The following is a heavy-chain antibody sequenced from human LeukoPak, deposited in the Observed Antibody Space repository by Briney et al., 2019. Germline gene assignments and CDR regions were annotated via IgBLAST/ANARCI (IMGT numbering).Heavy chain of an antibody. CDR1: GFTFSSYG. CDR3: ARATYYDSSSAFDI. Sequence: GGSLRLSCAASGFTFSSYGMHWVRQAPGKGLEWVSYISSSGSTIYYADSVKGRFTISRDNAKNSLYLQMNSLRAEDTAVYYCARATYYDSSSAFDIWGQGTMVTVSS. CDR2: ISSSGSTI. D-gene: IGHD3-22*01. J-gene: IGHJ3*02. V-gene: IGHV3-48*04.